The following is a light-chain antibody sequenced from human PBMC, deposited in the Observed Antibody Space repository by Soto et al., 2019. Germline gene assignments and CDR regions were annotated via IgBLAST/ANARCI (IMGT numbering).Light chain of an antibody. CDR3: QQYGSSRIT. CDR1: QSVSSSY. CDR2: GAS. V-gene: IGKV3-20*01. J-gene: IGKJ5*01. Sequence: EIVLTQSPGTLSLSPGERATLSCRASQSVSSSYLAWYQQKPGQAPRLLIYGASSRATGIPDRFSGSGSGTDFTLTINRLEPEDFAVYYCQQYGSSRITFGQVTRLEIK.